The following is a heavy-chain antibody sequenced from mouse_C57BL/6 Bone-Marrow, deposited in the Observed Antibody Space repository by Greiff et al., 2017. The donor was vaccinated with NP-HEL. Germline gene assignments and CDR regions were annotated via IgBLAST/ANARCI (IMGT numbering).Heavy chain of an antibody. J-gene: IGHJ1*03. D-gene: IGHD2-3*01. Sequence: QVQLKQSGPELVKPGASVKLSCKASGYTFTSYDINWVKQRPGQGLEWIGWIYPRDGSTKYNEKFKGKATLTVDKSSSTAYMELHSLTSEDSAFYFCARPDGYPYWYFDVWGTGTTVTVSS. V-gene: IGHV1-85*01. CDR1: GYTFTSYD. CDR3: ARPDGYPYWYFDV. CDR2: IYPRDGST.